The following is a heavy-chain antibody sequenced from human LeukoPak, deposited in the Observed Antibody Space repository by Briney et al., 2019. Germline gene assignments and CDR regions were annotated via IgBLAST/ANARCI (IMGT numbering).Heavy chain of an antibody. CDR2: IYFSGST. Sequence: SETLSLTCTVSGGSIRSYYWSWIRQPPGKGLEWIGYIYFSGSTSYNPSLKSRVTISVDRSKNQFSLKLSSVAAADTAVYYCARPLAAAGSLWFDPWGQGTLVTVSS. V-gene: IGHV4-59*01. CDR3: ARPLAAAGSLWFDP. D-gene: IGHD6-13*01. J-gene: IGHJ5*02. CDR1: GGSIRSYY.